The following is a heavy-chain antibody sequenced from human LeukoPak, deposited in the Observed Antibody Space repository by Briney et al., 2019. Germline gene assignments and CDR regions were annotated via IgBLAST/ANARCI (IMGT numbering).Heavy chain of an antibody. Sequence: GSLRLSCAASGFTFSDYDMHWVRQRTGIGLEWVSRIGTGGDTQYPGSVKGRFTISRENAKNSLYLQMNSLRAGDTAVYYCARGGHSGYDFDYWGQGTLVTVSS. D-gene: IGHD5-12*01. CDR2: IGTGGDT. J-gene: IGHJ4*02. CDR1: GFTFSDYD. V-gene: IGHV3-13*04. CDR3: ARGGHSGYDFDY.